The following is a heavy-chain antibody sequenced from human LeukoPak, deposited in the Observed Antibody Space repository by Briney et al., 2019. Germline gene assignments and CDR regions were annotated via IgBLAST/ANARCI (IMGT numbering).Heavy chain of an antibody. D-gene: IGHD6-19*01. V-gene: IGHV4-4*07. CDR3: ARLRRDINDWYADDF. J-gene: IGHJ4*02. CDR2: ISITEGT. CDR1: GGSVNTYY. Sequence: SETLSLTCSVSGGSVNTYYWSWIRQSAGKGLEWIGRISITEGTNYNPSLKSRVSMSVDASKNQVSLKLGSVTAADTAVYYCARLRRDINDWYADDFWGQGTLVTVSS.